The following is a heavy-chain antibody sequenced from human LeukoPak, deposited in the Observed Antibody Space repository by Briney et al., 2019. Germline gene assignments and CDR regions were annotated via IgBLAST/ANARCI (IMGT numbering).Heavy chain of an antibody. J-gene: IGHJ4*02. CDR1: GFTFSGSA. CDR3: TRHVAAIDYFDY. CDR2: IRSKANSYAT. V-gene: IGHV3-73*01. D-gene: IGHD6-25*01. Sequence: TGGSLRLSCAASGFTFSGSAMHWVRQASGKGLEWVGRIRSKANSYATAYAASVKGRFTISRDDSKNTAYLQMNSLKTEDTAVYYCTRHVAAIDYFDYWGQGTLVTVSS.